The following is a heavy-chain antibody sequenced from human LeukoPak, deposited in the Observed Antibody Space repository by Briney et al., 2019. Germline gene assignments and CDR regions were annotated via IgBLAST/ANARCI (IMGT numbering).Heavy chain of an antibody. V-gene: IGHV3-30*04. D-gene: IGHD3-16*02. Sequence: GGSLRLSCAASGFTFSSYAMHWVRQAPGKGLEWVAVISYDESNKYYADSVKGRFTISRDNSKNTLYLQMNSLRAEDTAVYYCAREGQITFGGVIVMAPFFDYWGQGTLVTVSS. J-gene: IGHJ4*02. CDR2: ISYDESNK. CDR3: AREGQITFGGVIVMAPFFDY. CDR1: GFTFSSYA.